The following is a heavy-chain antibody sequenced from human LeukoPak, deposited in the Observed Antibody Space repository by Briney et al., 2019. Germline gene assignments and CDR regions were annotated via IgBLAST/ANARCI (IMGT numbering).Heavy chain of an antibody. V-gene: IGHV3-23*01. CDR3: AKVVSYGTSSGYYFDY. D-gene: IGHD1-14*01. Sequence: GGSLRLSCAASGFTFSSYAMSWVRQAPGKGLEWVSAISGSGGSTYYADSVKGRFTISRDNAKNSLYLQMNSLRAEDTALYYCAKVVSYGTSSGYYFDYWGQGTLVTVSS. CDR2: ISGSGGST. J-gene: IGHJ4*02. CDR1: GFTFSSYA.